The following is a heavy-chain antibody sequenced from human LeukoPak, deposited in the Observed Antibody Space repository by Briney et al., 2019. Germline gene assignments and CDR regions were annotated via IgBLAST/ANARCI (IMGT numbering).Heavy chain of an antibody. J-gene: IGHJ4*02. D-gene: IGHD5-12*01. CDR3: ARVGYSGYATPDY. CDR1: GGSISSSSYY. V-gene: IGHV4-39*01. Sequence: SETLSLTCTVSGGSISSSSYYWGWIRQPPGKGLEWIGSIYYSGSTYYNPSLKSRVTISVDTSKNQFSLKLSSVTAADTAVYYCARVGYSGYATPDYWGQGTLVTVSS. CDR2: IYYSGST.